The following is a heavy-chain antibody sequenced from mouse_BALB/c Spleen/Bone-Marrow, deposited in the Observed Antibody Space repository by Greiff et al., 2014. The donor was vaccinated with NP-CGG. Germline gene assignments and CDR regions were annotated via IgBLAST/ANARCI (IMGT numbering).Heavy chain of an antibody. D-gene: IGHD2-3*01. Sequence: VQLQQSGPELGKPGASVKMSCKASGYTFSSYVIHWVKQKPGQGLEWIGYINPYNDGTKYNEKFKGKATLTSDKSSSTACIDLSSLTSEDSAVYYCAREADGYYVGAMDYWGQGTSVTVSS. J-gene: IGHJ4*01. CDR1: GYTFSSYV. V-gene: IGHV1-14*01. CDR2: INPYNDGT. CDR3: AREADGYYVGAMDY.